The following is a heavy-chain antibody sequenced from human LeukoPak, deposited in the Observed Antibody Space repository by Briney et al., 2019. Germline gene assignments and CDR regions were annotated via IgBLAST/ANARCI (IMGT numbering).Heavy chain of an antibody. CDR3: TRGFFFGGSYFGY. D-gene: IGHD1-26*01. CDR2: ISHDGSNK. J-gene: IGHJ4*02. Sequence: GGSLRLSCAVSGFTFSSYAIHWVRQAPGKGLEWVAVISHDGSNKYYADSVKGRFTISRDNSKNTLYLQMNSLRAEDTAVYYCTRGFFFGGSYFGYWGQGTLVTVSS. CDR1: GFTFSSYA. V-gene: IGHV3-30-3*01.